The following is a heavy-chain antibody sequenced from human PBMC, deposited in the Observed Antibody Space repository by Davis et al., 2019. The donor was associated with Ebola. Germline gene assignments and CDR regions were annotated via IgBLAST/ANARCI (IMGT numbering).Heavy chain of an antibody. CDR1: GFSFNIFA. V-gene: IGHV3-64*04. Sequence: GESLKISCSASGFSFNIFAMHWVRQAPGKGLEYVSAINFNGDNTYYADSVKGRFTISRDNSKSELFLQMNNLRDEDTAVYFCARGWGTAMVFDNWGQGILVTVSS. CDR2: INFNGDNT. CDR3: ARGWGTAMVFDN. D-gene: IGHD5-18*01. J-gene: IGHJ4*02.